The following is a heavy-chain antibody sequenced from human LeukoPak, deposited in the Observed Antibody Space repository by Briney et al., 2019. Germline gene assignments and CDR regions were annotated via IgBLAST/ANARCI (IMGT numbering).Heavy chain of an antibody. CDR1: GGSISSSRYY. CDR2: IYYSGST. V-gene: IGHV4-39*07. J-gene: IGHJ4*02. D-gene: IGHD3-22*01. CDR3: AREDSSGYYQDY. Sequence: SGTLSLTCTVSGGSISSSRYYWAWIRQPPGKGLEWIGSIYYSGSTYYNPSLKSRVTISVDTSKNQFSLKLSSVTAADTAVYYCAREDSSGYYQDYWGQGTLVTVSS.